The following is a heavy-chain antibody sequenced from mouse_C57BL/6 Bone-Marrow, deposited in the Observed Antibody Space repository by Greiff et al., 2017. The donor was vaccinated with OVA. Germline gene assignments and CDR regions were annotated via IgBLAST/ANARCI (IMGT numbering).Heavy chain of an antibody. CDR2: IRSKSNNYAT. V-gene: IGHV10-1*01. CDR3: VRQIYYDYLFAY. J-gene: IGHJ3*01. CDR1: GFSFNTYA. D-gene: IGHD2-4*01. Sequence: EVQGVESGGGLVQPKGSLKLSCAASGFSFNTYAMNWVRQAPGKGLEWVARIRSKSNNYATYYADSVKDRFTISRDDSESMLYLQMNNLKTEDTAMYYCVRQIYYDYLFAYWGQGTLVTVSA.